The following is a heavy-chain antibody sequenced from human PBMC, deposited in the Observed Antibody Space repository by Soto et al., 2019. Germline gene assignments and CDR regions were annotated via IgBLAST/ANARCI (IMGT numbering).Heavy chain of an antibody. J-gene: IGHJ5*02. CDR1: GYTFSGYY. CDR2: INPKRGGT. Sequence: QVQLVQSGAEVKKPGASVKVSCKASGYTFSGYYIHWVRQAPGQGLEWMGWINPKRGGTNYAQKFQGWVTMTRDTSTSTAYMELSRLRSDDTAVYYCARQVVTGSYSFDPWGQGTQVTVSS. CDR3: ARQVVTGSYSFDP. V-gene: IGHV1-2*04. D-gene: IGHD2-21*02.